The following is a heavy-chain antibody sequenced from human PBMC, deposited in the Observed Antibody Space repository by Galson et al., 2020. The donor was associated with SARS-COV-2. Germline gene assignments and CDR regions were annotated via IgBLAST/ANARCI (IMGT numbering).Heavy chain of an antibody. J-gene: IGHJ5*02. Sequence: GESLKISCAASGFTFSRHAVTWVRQAPGKGLEWVSAITGSGGATYYADSVKGRLTISRDNSKNTVYLQINSLRADDTAVYYCAKGNHGDFHCWFDPWGQGTLVTVSS. D-gene: IGHD4-17*01. CDR3: AKGNHGDFHCWFDP. V-gene: IGHV3-23*01. CDR2: ITGSGGAT. CDR1: GFTFSRHA.